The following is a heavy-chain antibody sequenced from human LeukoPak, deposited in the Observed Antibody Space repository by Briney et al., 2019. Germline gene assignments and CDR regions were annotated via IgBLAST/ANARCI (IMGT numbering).Heavy chain of an antibody. CDR1: GFSFSNSG. D-gene: IGHD3-22*01. V-gene: IGHV3-30*03. Sequence: PGGSLRLSCVSSGFSFSNSGMHWIRQAPGKGLEWVAVISNDGTRKYYEDSVKGRFTISRDKSRNKQYLQMNSHRAEATAVYYCSSNETPSYYDSNGYLPFYFDYWGQGILVTVSS. CDR2: ISNDGTRK. CDR3: SSNETPSYYDSNGYLPFYFDY. J-gene: IGHJ4*02.